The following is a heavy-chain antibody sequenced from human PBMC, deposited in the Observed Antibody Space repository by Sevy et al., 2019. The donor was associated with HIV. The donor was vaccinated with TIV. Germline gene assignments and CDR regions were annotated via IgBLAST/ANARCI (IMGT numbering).Heavy chain of an antibody. J-gene: IGHJ6*02. CDR3: AKDGAYYGSDGMDV. CDR2: ISSGSSYI. V-gene: IGHV3-21*01. D-gene: IGHD3-10*01. Sequence: GGSLRLSCAASGFTFSYYDLNWVRQAPGKGLEWVSSISSGSSYIYYRDSVKGGFTISRDNAENSLFLQMNSLRAEDTAVYYCAKDGAYYGSDGMDVWGQGTTVTVSS. CDR1: GFTFSYYD.